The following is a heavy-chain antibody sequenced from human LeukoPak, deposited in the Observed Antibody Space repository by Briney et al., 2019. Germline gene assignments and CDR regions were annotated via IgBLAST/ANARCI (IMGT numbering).Heavy chain of an antibody. V-gene: IGHV4-34*01. D-gene: IGHD1-7*01. Sequence: SETLSLTCAVYGGSFSHYYWSWIRQYPGMGLEWIGEINDSGTSNYNPSLMSRVTISLDKSKNQFSLRLSSATAADTAVYYCARRWNYGRNYYIDVWGKGGHGQRLL. CDR2: INDSGTS. CDR1: GGSFSHYY. CDR3: ARRWNYGRNYYIDV. J-gene: IGHJ6*03.